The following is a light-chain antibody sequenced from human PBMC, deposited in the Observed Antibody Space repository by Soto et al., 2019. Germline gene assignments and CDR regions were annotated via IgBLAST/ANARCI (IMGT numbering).Light chain of an antibody. Sequence: AIQMTQSPSSLSASTGDSVTISCRASQAITSALAWYQQKPGKPPKLLIYDVSTWEGGVPSRFSGSGSGTDFTLSISSLQPEDFATYYCRQFQNYPLTFGGGTHVE. CDR3: RQFQNYPLT. V-gene: IGKV1D-13*01. CDR1: QAITSA. J-gene: IGKJ4*01. CDR2: DVS.